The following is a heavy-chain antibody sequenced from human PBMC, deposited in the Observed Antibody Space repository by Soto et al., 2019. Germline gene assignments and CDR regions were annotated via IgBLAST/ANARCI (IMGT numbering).Heavy chain of an antibody. CDR1: GYTFTGYY. J-gene: IGHJ4*02. Sequence: ASVKVSCKASGYTFTGYYMHWVRQAPGQGLEWMGWISAYNGNTNYAQKLQGRVTMTTDTSTSTAYMELRSLRSDDTAVYYCARVHHVILTGYYGPLDYWGQGTLVTVSS. CDR2: ISAYNGNT. D-gene: IGHD3-9*01. CDR3: ARVHHVILTGYYGPLDY. V-gene: IGHV1-18*04.